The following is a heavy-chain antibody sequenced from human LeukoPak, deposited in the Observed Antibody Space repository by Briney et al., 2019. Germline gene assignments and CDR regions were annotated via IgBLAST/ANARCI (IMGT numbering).Heavy chain of an antibody. J-gene: IGHJ3*01. Sequence: SETLSLTCTVSGGSISSSSYYWGWLRQPPGKGLEWIGSIYYSGSTYYNPSLKSRVTISVDTSKNQFSLKLSSVTAADTAVYYCPYSGIVVVKGWGQGTMVTVFS. CDR2: IYYSGST. V-gene: IGHV4-39*01. CDR3: PYSGIVVVKG. CDR1: GGSISSSSYY. D-gene: IGHD3-22*01.